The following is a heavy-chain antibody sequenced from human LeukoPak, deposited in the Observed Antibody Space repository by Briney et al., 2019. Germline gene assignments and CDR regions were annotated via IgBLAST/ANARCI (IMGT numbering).Heavy chain of an antibody. CDR3: ARDNIVATIASYFDY. CDR2: IGSDVRT. D-gene: IGHD5-12*01. CDR1: GFTFSSNA. J-gene: IGHJ4*02. V-gene: IGHV3-23*01. Sequence: GGSLRLSCEASGFTFSSNAMSWVRQAPGKGLEWVSGIGSDVRTHYADSVKGRFTISRDNSKNTMYLQMNSLRAEDTAVYYCARDNIVATIASYFDYWGQGTLVTVSS.